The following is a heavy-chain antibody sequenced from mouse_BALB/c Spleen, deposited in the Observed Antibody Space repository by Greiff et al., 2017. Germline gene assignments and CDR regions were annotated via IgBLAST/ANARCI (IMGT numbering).Heavy chain of an antibody. CDR1: GFAFSSYD. J-gene: IGHJ4*01. Sequence: EVKLVESGGGLVKPGGSLKLSCAASGFAFSSYDMSWVRQTPEKRLEWVAYISSGGGSTYYPDTVKGRFTISRDNAKNTLYLQMSSLKSEDTAMYYCARHLGDYWGQGTSVTVSS. CDR3: ARHLGDY. CDR2: ISSGGGST. D-gene: IGHD3-3*01. V-gene: IGHV5-12-1*01.